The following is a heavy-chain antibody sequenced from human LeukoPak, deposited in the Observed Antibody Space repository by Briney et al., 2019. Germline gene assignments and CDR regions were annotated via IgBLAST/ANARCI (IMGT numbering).Heavy chain of an antibody. D-gene: IGHD3-22*01. CDR2: INHSGST. J-gene: IGHJ4*02. V-gene: IGHV4-34*01. CDR3: ARCTADDSSGYYDY. CDR1: GGSFSGYY. Sequence: PSETLSLTCAVYGGSFSGYYWSWIRQPPGKGLEWIGEINHSGSTNYNPSLKSRVTISVDTSKNQFSLKLSSVTAADTAVYYCARCTADDSSGYYDYWGQGTLVTVSS.